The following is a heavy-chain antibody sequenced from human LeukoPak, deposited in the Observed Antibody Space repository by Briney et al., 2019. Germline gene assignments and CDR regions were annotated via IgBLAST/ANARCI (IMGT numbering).Heavy chain of an antibody. CDR3: ARGYSYDNYYGMDV. J-gene: IGHJ6*02. D-gene: IGHD2-15*01. CDR2: IYTSGST. CDR1: GGPISSYY. V-gene: IGHV4-4*07. Sequence: SETLSLTFTVPGGPISSYYWSWIRQLAGKGLDWIGRIYTSGSTNYNPSLKSRVTMSVDTSKNQFSLKLSSVTAADTAVYYCARGYSYDNYYGMDVWGQGTTVTVSS.